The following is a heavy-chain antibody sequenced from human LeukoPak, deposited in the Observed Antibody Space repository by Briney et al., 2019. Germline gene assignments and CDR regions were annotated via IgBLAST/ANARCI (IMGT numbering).Heavy chain of an antibody. CDR3: ARALVVATISQTYYYYGMDV. Sequence: GGSLRLSCAASGFTFSSYGMHWVRQAPGKGLEWVAVIWYDGSNKYYADSVKGRFTISRDNYKNTLYLQMNSLRAEDTAVYYCARALVVATISQTYYYYGMDVWGQGTTVTVSS. CDR1: GFTFSSYG. CDR2: IWYDGSNK. D-gene: IGHD5-12*01. V-gene: IGHV3-33*01. J-gene: IGHJ6*02.